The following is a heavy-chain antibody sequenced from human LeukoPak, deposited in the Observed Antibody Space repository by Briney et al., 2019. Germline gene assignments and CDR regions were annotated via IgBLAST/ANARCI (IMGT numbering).Heavy chain of an antibody. V-gene: IGHV3-11*01. CDR1: GFTFSDYY. Sequence: GGSLRLSCAASGFTFSDYYMSWVRQAPGKGLEWVSYISSSGSTIYYADSVKGRFTISRDNAKNSLYLHMNSLRAEDTAVYYCARNRHYDFWSGPGFDPWGQGTLVTVSS. J-gene: IGHJ5*02. D-gene: IGHD3-3*01. CDR3: ARNRHYDFWSGPGFDP. CDR2: ISSSGSTI.